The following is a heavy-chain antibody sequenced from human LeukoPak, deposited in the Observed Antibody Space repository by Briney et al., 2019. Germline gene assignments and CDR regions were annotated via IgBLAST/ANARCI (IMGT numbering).Heavy chain of an antibody. CDR1: GYTFTSYG. CDR2: ISAYKGNT. Sequence: GASVKVSCKASGYTFTSYGISWVRQAPGQGLEWMGWISAYKGNTNYAQKLQGRVTMPTATSTITDYLELRSLRSDDTAVYYCARDRRTYYYDSSGSSSGGYWGQGTLVTVSS. D-gene: IGHD3-22*01. CDR3: ARDRRTYYYDSSGSSSGGY. J-gene: IGHJ4*02. V-gene: IGHV1-18*01.